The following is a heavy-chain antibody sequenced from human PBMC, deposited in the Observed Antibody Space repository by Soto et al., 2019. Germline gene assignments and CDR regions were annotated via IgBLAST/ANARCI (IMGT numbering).Heavy chain of an antibody. CDR1: GHTFTSYC. D-gene: IGHD4-17*01. CDR3: ATQTTVTTGDAFDI. V-gene: IGHV1-18*03. Sequence: ASVKVSCKASGHTFTSYCSSWVRQAPGQGLEWMGWISAYSGNTNYAQKLQGRVTMTTDTSTSTAYMELRSLRSDDMAVYYCATQTTVTTGDAFDIWGQGTMVTVSS. CDR2: ISAYSGNT. J-gene: IGHJ3*02.